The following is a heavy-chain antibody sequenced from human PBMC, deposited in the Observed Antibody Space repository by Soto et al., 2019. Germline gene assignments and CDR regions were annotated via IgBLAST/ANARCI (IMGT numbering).Heavy chain of an antibody. V-gene: IGHV1-69*13. CDR3: ARDKGDLGGVIVPRYYYYGMDV. CDR2: IIPIFATA. CDR1: GGTFSSYA. J-gene: IGHJ6*02. Sequence: SVKVSCKASGGTFSSYAISWVRQAPGQGLEWMGGIIPIFATANYAQKFQGRVMITVDESKNQFPLKLSSVTAADTAVYYCARDKGDLGGVIVPRYYYYGMDVWGQGTTVTVSS. D-gene: IGHD3-16*02.